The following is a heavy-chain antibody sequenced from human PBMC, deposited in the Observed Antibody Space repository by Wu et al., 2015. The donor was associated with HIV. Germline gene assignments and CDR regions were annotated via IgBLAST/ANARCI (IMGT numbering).Heavy chain of an antibody. J-gene: IGHJ6*02. D-gene: IGHD3-10*01. V-gene: IGHV1-2*02. Sequence: QVQLVQSGAEVKKPGASVKVSCKASGYTFTGYYMHWVRQAPGQGLEWMGWINPNSGGTNYAQKLQGRVTMTTDTSTSTAYMELRSLRSDDTAVYYCARLQGSGSYISYYYYYYGMDVWAKGPRSPSP. CDR3: ARLQGSGSYISYYYYYYGMDV. CDR2: INPNSGGT. CDR1: GYTFTGYY.